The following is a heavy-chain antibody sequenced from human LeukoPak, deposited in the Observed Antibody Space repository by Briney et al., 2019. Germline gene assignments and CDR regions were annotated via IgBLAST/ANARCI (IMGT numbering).Heavy chain of an antibody. CDR2: ISYDGSNK. CDR1: GFTFSSYA. J-gene: IGHJ4*02. CDR3: ARGDYGDRGYSDY. V-gene: IGHV3-30*04. Sequence: GGSLRLSCAASGFTFSSYAMYWVRQAPGKGLEWVAVISYDGSNKYYADSVKGRFTISRDNSKNTLYLQMNSLRAEDTAVYYCARGDYGDRGYSDYWGQGTLVTVSS. D-gene: IGHD4-17*01.